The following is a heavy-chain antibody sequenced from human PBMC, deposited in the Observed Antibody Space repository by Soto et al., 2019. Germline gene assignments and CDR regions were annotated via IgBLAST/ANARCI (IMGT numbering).Heavy chain of an antibody. CDR1: GGSISSYY. J-gene: IGHJ4*02. Sequence: PSETLSLTCTVSGGSISSYYWRWIRQPPGKGLEWIGYIYYSGSTNYNPSLKSRVTISVDTSKNQFSLKLSSVTAADTAVYYCTRRGDTAMANFDYWGQGIVVTVSS. V-gene: IGHV4-59*01. CDR2: IYYSGST. CDR3: TRRGDTAMANFDY. D-gene: IGHD5-18*01.